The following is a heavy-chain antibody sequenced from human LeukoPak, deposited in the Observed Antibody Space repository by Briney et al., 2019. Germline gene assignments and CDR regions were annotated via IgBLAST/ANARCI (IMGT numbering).Heavy chain of an antibody. CDR1: GYTFTGYY. Sequence: ASVKVSCKASGYTFTGYYMHWVRQAPGQGLEWMGWINPTSGGTSYAQKFQGGVTMTRDTSISTAYMELSSLRTDDTDVYYCARGDYVWESYRTFDYWGQGTLVTVSS. CDR2: INPTSGGT. J-gene: IGHJ4*02. CDR3: ARGDYVWESYRTFDY. D-gene: IGHD3-16*02. V-gene: IGHV1-2*02.